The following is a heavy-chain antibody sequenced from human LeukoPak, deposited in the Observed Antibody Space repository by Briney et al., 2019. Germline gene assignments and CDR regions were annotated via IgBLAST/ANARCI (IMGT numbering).Heavy chain of an antibody. CDR1: GFTFSSYA. V-gene: IGHV3-23*01. D-gene: IGHD6-13*01. CDR3: AKAAGYGAYYYYGMDV. J-gene: IGHJ6*02. CDR2: ISGSGGGT. Sequence: GGSLRLSCAASGFTFSSYAMSWVRQAPGKGLEWVSAISGSGGGTYYADSVKGRFTVSRDNSKNTLYLQMNSLRAEDTAVYYRAKAAGYGAYYYYGMDVWGQGTTVTVSS.